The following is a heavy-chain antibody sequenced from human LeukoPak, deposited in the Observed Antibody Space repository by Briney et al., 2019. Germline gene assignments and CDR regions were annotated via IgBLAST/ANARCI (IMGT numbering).Heavy chain of an antibody. V-gene: IGHV4-59*08. CDR3: ARLGDYSTPGAY. Sequence: SETLSLTCTVAGGSISSYDWSWVRQPPGKGLEWGGYIYYSGSTNYNPSLKSRPTISVDTSKNQFSLKLSSVTAADTAVYYCARLGDYSTPGAYWGQGPLVTVSS. CDR1: GGSISSYD. J-gene: IGHJ4*02. D-gene: IGHD6-13*01. CDR2: IYYSGST.